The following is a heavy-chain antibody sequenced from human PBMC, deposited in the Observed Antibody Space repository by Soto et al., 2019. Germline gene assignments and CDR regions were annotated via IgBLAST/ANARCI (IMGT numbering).Heavy chain of an antibody. CDR3: ARTPTSGWYFDL. D-gene: IGHD3-10*01. CDR2: IVVGSGNT. CDR1: GFTFTSSA. J-gene: IGHJ2*01. Sequence: SVKVSCKASGFTFTSSAVQWVRQARGQRLEWVGWIVVGSGNTNYAQKFQDRVTITRDTSTSTAYMELSSLRSEDTAVYYCARTPTSGWYFDLWGRGTLVTVSS. V-gene: IGHV1-58*01.